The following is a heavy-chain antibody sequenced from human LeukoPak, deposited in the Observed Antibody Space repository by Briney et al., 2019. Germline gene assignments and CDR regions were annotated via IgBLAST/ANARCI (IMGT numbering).Heavy chain of an antibody. CDR2: ISGSAGST. V-gene: IGHV3-23*01. CDR1: GFTFSRYA. J-gene: IGHJ4*02. Sequence: GSLRLSCAVSGFTFSRYAMSWVRQAPGKGLEWVSDISGSAGSTYYADSVKGRFTISRDNSKNTLYLQMNSLRAEDTAVYYCAKLGGSSRSGYYFEYWGQGTLVTVSS. CDR3: AKLGGSSRSGYYFEY. D-gene: IGHD6-6*01.